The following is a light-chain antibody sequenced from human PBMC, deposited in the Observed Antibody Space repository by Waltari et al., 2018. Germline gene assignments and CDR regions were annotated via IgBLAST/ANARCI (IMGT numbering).Light chain of an antibody. J-gene: IGKJ1*01. CDR3: QKYNSAPWT. CDR2: AIS. V-gene: IGKV1-27*01. CDR1: QDMRTS. Sequence: DIQMTQSPSSLSPSVGARVTITCGAGQDMRTSVAWYQQKPGKVPKVLIFAISTLQSGVPSRFSGSGSGTDFTLTISSLQPEDVATYYCQKYNSAPWTFGQGTRVEIK.